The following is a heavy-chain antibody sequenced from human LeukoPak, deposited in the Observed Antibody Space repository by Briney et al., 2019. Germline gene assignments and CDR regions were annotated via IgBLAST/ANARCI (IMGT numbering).Heavy chain of an antibody. J-gene: IGHJ4*02. CDR1: GFTFSSYG. V-gene: IGHV3-30*02. CDR2: IRYDGSSK. D-gene: IGHD3-9*01. Sequence: GGSLRLSCAASGFTFSSYGMHWVRQAPGKGLEWVAFIRYDGSSKYYADSVKGRFTISRDNSKNTLYLQMNSLRAEDMALYYCAKDISDILTGCLDYWGQGTLVTVSS. CDR3: AKDISDILTGCLDY.